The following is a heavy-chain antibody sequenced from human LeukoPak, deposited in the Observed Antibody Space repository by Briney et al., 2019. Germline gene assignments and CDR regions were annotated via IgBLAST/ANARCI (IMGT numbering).Heavy chain of an antibody. V-gene: IGHV3-21*01. CDR3: VRDLVRGVHPVFYFDL. CDR1: GFPFSDYS. J-gene: IGHJ2*01. Sequence: GGSLRLSCAASGFPFSDYSMNWVRQAPGKGLEWVSSISGSSDYIYSADSVKGRFTISRDNAKNSLYLQMTSLRAEDTAVYFYVRDLVRGVHPVFYFDLWGRGTLVTVSS. D-gene: IGHD3-10*01. CDR2: ISGSSDYI.